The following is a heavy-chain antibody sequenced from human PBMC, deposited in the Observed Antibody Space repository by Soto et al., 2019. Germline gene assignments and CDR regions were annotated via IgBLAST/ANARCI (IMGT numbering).Heavy chain of an antibody. Sequence: SETLSLTCTVSGGSISSGGYYWSWIRQHPGKGLEWIGYIYNSGSTNYNPSLKSRVTISVDTSKNQFSLKLSSVTAADTAVYYCARRGPIAGKTIFDYWGQGTLVTVSS. CDR3: ARRGPIAGKTIFDY. V-gene: IGHV4-61*08. CDR1: GGSISSGGYY. D-gene: IGHD6-13*01. J-gene: IGHJ4*02. CDR2: IYNSGST.